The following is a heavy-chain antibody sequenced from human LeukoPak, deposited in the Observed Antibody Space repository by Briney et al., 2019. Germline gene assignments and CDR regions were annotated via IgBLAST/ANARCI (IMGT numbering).Heavy chain of an antibody. D-gene: IGHD3-9*01. CDR3: ARAVLRYFAPWYYFDY. CDR1: GFTFSSYW. V-gene: IGHV3-48*04. J-gene: IGHJ4*02. Sequence: GGSLRLSCAASGFTFSSYWMHWVRQAPGKGLEWVSYISSSGSTIYYADSVKGRFTISRDNAKNSLYLQMNSLRAEDTAVYYCARAVLRYFAPWYYFDYWGQGTLVTVSS. CDR2: ISSSGSTI.